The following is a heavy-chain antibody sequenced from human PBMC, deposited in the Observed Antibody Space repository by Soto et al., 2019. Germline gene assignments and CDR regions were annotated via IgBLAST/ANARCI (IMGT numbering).Heavy chain of an antibody. CDR3: ARGSPPRPPPSYYYYGMDV. V-gene: IGHV4-59*01. J-gene: IGHJ6*02. CDR2: IYYSGST. CDR1: GGSISSYY. Sequence: SETLSLTCTVSGGSISSYYWSWIRQPPGKGLEWIGYIYYSGSTNYNPSLKSRVTISVDTSKNQFSLKLSSVTAADTAVYYCARGSPPRPPPSYYYYGMDVWGQGTTVTVSS.